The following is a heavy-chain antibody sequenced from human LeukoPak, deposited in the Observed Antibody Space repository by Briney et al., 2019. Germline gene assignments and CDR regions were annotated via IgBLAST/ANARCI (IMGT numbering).Heavy chain of an antibody. V-gene: IGHV3-9*01. Sequence: PGGSLRLSCATSGFTFDDYAMHWVRQTPGKGLEWVAGINWVGDIIKYADSVRDRFTISRDNAKSYLYLQMNSLNTDDTALYYXAXXMATQEXFWNFEXWGQGIQVTXSS. CDR3: AXXMATQEXFWNFEX. CDR2: INWVGDII. D-gene: IGHD1-7*01. J-gene: IGHJ4*02. CDR1: GFTFDDYA.